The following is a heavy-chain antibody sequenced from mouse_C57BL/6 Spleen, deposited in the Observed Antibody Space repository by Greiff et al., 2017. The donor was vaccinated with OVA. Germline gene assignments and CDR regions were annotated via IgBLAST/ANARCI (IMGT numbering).Heavy chain of an antibody. CDR1: GYTFTDYY. CDR2: INPNNGGT. J-gene: IGHJ2*01. CDR3: ARGYYGPSDY. Sequence: VQLQQSGPELVKPGASVKISCKASGYTFTDYYMNWVKQSHGKSLEWIGDINPNNGGTSYNQKFKGKATLTVDKSSSTAYMERRSLTSEDSAVYYCARGYYGPSDYWGQGTTLTVSS. D-gene: IGHD1-1*01. V-gene: IGHV1-26*01.